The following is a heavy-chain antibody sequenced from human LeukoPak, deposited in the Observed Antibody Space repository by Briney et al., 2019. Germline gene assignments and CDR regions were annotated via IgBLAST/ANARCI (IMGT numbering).Heavy chain of an antibody. Sequence: ASVKVSCKASGYTFTGYYMHWVRQAPGQGLKWMGWINPNSGGTNYAQEFQGRVTMTRDTSISTAYMELSRLRSDDTAVYYCAIIVWSGSNDYWGQGTLVTVSS. CDR2: INPNSGGT. J-gene: IGHJ4*02. CDR1: GYTFTGYY. CDR3: AIIVWSGSNDY. V-gene: IGHV1-2*02. D-gene: IGHD3-3*01.